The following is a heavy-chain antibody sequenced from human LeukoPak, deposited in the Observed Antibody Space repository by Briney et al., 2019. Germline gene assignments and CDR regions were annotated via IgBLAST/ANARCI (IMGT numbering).Heavy chain of an antibody. V-gene: IGHV4-34*01. D-gene: IGHD6-6*01. CDR1: GGSFSGYY. J-gene: IGHJ4*02. CDR2: INHSGST. Sequence: PSETLSLTCAVYGGSFSGYYWSWIRQPPGKGLEWIGEINHSGSTNYNPSLKSRVTISVDTSKNQFSLKLSSVTAADTAVYYCARGGGDIAARRLIDYWGQGTLVTVSS. CDR3: ARGGGDIAARRLIDY.